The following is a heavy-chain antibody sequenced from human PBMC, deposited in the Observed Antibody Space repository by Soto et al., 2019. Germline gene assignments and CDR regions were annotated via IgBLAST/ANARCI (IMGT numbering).Heavy chain of an antibody. CDR2: MNPNSGNT. Sequence: QVQLVQSGAEVKKPGASVKVSCKASGYTFTTYEINWVRQATGQGLEWMGWMNPNSGNTGYAQKFQGRVTMTRNTAISTAYMQRSSLRSEDTAVYYCARQRSHSSSWSDAFDIWAQGTMVTVSS. CDR3: ARQRSHSSSWSDAFDI. D-gene: IGHD6-13*01. CDR1: GYTFTTYE. V-gene: IGHV1-8*01. J-gene: IGHJ3*02.